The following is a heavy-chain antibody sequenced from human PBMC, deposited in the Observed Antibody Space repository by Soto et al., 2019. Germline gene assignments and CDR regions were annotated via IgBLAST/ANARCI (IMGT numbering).Heavy chain of an antibody. CDR3: AYSPTVTTWWYYYGMDV. D-gene: IGHD4-17*01. CDR2: ISAYNGNT. Sequence: ASVKVSCKGSGYTFTGDGIGWVRQAPGQGLEWMGWISAYNGNTNYAQKLQGRVTMTTDTSTSTAYMELSSLRSEDTAVYYCAYSPTVTTWWYYYGMDVWGQGTTVTVSS. CDR1: GYTFTGDG. V-gene: IGHV1-18*01. J-gene: IGHJ6*02.